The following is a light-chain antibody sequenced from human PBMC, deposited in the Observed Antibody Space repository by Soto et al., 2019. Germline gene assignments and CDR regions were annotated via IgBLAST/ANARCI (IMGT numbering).Light chain of an antibody. CDR2: AAS. Sequence: DIQMTQSPSSLSASVGDRVTITCRASQAISWLVWYQQKPGKAPELLAPAASSLQSGVPSRFSGSGSGTDFTLTIKSLQPDDFETYYCQQADSVPWTFGQGTKVEIK. CDR3: QQADSVPWT. CDR1: QAISW. V-gene: IGKV1D-12*01. J-gene: IGKJ1*01.